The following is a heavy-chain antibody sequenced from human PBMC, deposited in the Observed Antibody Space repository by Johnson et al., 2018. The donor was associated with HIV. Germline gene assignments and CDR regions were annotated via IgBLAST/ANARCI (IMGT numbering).Heavy chain of an antibody. CDR1: GFTFSS. CDR2: ISYDGSNK. CDR3: AKIRRAYYEDAFDM. J-gene: IGHJ3*02. V-gene: IGHV3-30*18. D-gene: IGHD3-22*01. Sequence: LLVESGGGVVQPGRSLRLSCAASGFTFSSMHWDRQAPGKGLEWVAVISYDGSNKYSPDSVKGRFTISRDNSKNTVYLQMNRLRPEDTAVYYCAKIRRAYYEDAFDMWGQWTMVTVSS.